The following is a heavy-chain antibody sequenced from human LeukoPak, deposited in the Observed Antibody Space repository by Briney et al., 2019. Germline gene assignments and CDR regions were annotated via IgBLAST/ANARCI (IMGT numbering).Heavy chain of an antibody. CDR2: ISSSSSHI. J-gene: IGHJ4*02. D-gene: IGHD6-13*01. Sequence: NPGGSLRLSCAASGFTFSTYSMNWVRQAPGKGLECVSSISSSSSHIYYAESVKGRFTMSRDNAKNSLYLQMNSLRAEDTAVYYCARGRSSSHNYYFGYWGQGTLVAVS. CDR3: ARGRSSSHNYYFGY. V-gene: IGHV3-21*01. CDR1: GFTFSTYS.